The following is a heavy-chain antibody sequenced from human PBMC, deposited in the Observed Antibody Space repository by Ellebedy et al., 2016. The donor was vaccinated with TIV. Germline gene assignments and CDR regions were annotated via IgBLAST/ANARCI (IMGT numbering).Heavy chain of an antibody. V-gene: IGHV1-2*02. CDR2: INPDSGVT. CDR1: GYSFTDYY. CDR3: ARERTTTVDF. D-gene: IGHD4-17*01. J-gene: IGHJ4*02. Sequence: AASVKVSCKASGYSFTDYYLHWVRQAPGQGLEWMAWINPDSGVTIVAQKFQGRVTVTRDTSIATAYMELSSLRSDDPAVYFCARERTTTVDFWGQGTLVSVSS.